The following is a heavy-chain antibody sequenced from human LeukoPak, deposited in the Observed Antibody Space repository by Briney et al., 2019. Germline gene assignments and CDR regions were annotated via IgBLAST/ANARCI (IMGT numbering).Heavy chain of an antibody. Sequence: PSETLSLTCTVSGGSISSGDFYWSWIRPPPGKGLEWIGYIYYSGSTYYNPSLKSRVTISVDTSKNQFSLKLSSVTAADTAVYYCARAYGDYESGYDAFDIWGQGTMVTVSS. CDR1: GGSISSGDFY. V-gene: IGHV4-30-4*01. CDR2: IYYSGST. J-gene: IGHJ3*02. CDR3: ARAYGDYESGYDAFDI. D-gene: IGHD4-17*01.